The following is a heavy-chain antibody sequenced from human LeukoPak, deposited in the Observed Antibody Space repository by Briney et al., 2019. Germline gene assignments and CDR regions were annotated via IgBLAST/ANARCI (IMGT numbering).Heavy chain of an antibody. CDR3: ARDSPYDSSGFGMGV. Sequence: PSETLSLTCTVSGGSISSGDYYWSWIRQPPGKGLEWIGYIYYSGSTYYNPSLKSRVIISVDTSKNQFSLKLSSVTAADTAVYYCARDSPYDSSGFGMGVWGQGTTVTVSS. CDR1: GGSISSGDYY. V-gene: IGHV4-30-4*01. J-gene: IGHJ6*02. CDR2: IYYSGST. D-gene: IGHD3-22*01.